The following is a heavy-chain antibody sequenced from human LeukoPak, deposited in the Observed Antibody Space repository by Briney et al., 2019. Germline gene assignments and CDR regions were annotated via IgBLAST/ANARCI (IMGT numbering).Heavy chain of an antibody. Sequence: GGSLRLSCAASGFTVSSNYMSWVRQAPGKGLEWVGFIRSKAYGGTTEYAASVKGRFTISRDDSKSIAYLQMNSLKTEDTAVYYCTSHTMIVVVDSPPGAFDIWGQGTMVTVSS. D-gene: IGHD3-22*01. CDR1: GFTVSSNY. CDR3: TSHTMIVVVDSPPGAFDI. J-gene: IGHJ3*02. V-gene: IGHV3-49*04. CDR2: IRSKAYGGTT.